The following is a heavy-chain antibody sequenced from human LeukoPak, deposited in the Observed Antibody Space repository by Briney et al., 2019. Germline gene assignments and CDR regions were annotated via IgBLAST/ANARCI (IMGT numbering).Heavy chain of an antibody. V-gene: IGHV4-59*08. Sequence: SETLSLTCTVSGGSISSYYWSWIRQPPGKGLEWIGYMYNSGSTNYNPSLKSRVTISIDTSKNQFSLKLSSVTAADTAVYYCARVGSSGYYYFDYWGQGTLVTVSS. CDR2: MYNSGST. CDR3: ARVGSSGYYYFDY. CDR1: GGSISSYY. J-gene: IGHJ4*02. D-gene: IGHD3-22*01.